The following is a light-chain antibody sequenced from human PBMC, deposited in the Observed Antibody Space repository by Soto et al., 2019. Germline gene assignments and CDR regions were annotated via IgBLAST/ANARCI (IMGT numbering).Light chain of an antibody. V-gene: IGKV3-15*01. CDR2: GAS. CDR1: QSVSNK. J-gene: IGKJ2*01. CDR3: QQYNNWPPRYT. Sequence: EIVMTQSPATLSVFPGERATLSCRASQSVSNKLAWYQQKPGQAPRLLIYGASTRATGIPARFSGSGSGTEFTLTISSLQSEDFVVYYCQQYNNWPPRYTFGQGTKLEI.